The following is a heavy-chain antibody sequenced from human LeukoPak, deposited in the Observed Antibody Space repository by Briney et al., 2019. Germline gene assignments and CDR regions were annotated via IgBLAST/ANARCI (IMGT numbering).Heavy chain of an antibody. J-gene: IGHJ3*02. CDR3: ARDPTTVTKGFDI. V-gene: IGHV4-59*11. CDR1: DASFSSHY. CDR2: ISYTGST. Sequence: SETLSLTCIVSDASFSSHYWTWIRQPPGKGLEWIGYISYTGSTNYNPSLKSRVTISVDTSKNQFSLKLTSVTAAVTAVYYCARDPTTVTKGFDIWGQGTMVTVSS. D-gene: IGHD4-17*01.